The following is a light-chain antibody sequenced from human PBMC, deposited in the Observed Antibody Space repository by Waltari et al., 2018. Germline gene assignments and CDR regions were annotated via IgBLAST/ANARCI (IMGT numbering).Light chain of an antibody. J-gene: IGKJ5*01. CDR1: QSVPRS. CDR3: QQRGHLPLT. V-gene: IGKV3-11*01. Sequence: ECVLTQSPATLSLSPGDRATLSCRASQSVPRSVAWYQQRPGQAPRLLMYDTDYRATGIPARFSGSGSGTDFTLTISSLKPEDFAVYYCQQRGHLPLTFGQGTRLDIK. CDR2: DTD.